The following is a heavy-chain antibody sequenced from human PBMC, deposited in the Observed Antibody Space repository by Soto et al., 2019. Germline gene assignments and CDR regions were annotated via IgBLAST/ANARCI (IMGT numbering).Heavy chain of an antibody. CDR1: VFTCNNYN. J-gene: IGHJ6*02. CDR2: ISFDGTTD. V-gene: IGHV3-30-3*01. Sequence: GGALRLSCAASVFTCNNYNLHWVRQAPGNSLESVAVISFDGTTDYYADSVKGRFTVSRDNSKNTLSLQMDSLRPEDTAVYYCARDNRDCSSFNCYNPGRVFGLDVWGQGTTVTVSS. CDR3: ARDNRDCSSFNCYNPGRVFGLDV. D-gene: IGHD2-2*02.